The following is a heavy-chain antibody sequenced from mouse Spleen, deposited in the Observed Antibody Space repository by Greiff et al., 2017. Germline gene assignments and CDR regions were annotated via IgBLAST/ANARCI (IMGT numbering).Heavy chain of an antibody. J-gene: IGHJ3*01. CDR1: GFTFSSYA. CDR3: ARDEEYGNSFAY. Sequence: EVKLVESGGGLVKPGGSLKLSCAASGFTFSSYAMSWVRQTPEQRLEWVATISSGGSYTYYPDSVKGRFTISRDNAKNTLYLQMSSLRSEDTAMYYCARDEEYGNSFAYWGQGTLVTVSA. CDR2: ISSGGSYT. D-gene: IGHD2-10*02. V-gene: IGHV5-9-1*01.